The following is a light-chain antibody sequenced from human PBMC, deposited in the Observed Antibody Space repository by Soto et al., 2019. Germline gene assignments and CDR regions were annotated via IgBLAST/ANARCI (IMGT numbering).Light chain of an antibody. J-gene: IGKJ1*01. CDR1: QIVSTTY. CDR3: QQYGSSPRT. CDR2: GAS. V-gene: IGKV3-20*01. Sequence: EIVLTQSPGTLSLSPGERATLSCRASQIVSTTYLAWYQQKPGQAPRLLIYGASTRATGSPDRFSGSGSGTDFTLTISRLEPEDFAVYYCQQYGSSPRTFGKGTKVDIK.